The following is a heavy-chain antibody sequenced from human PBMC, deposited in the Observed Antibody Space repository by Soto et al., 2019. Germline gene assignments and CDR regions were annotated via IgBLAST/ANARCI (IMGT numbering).Heavy chain of an antibody. D-gene: IGHD3-10*01. CDR2: ISSNRSYI. V-gene: IGHV3-21*01. Sequence: PGGSLRLSCAASGFTFSSYSMNWVRQAPGKGLEWVSFISSNRSYIYYADSVKGRFTISRDNSKNTLYLQMNSLRAEDTAVYYCAKHQHGSGDYWGQGTLVTVSS. CDR1: GFTFSSYS. J-gene: IGHJ4*02. CDR3: AKHQHGSGDY.